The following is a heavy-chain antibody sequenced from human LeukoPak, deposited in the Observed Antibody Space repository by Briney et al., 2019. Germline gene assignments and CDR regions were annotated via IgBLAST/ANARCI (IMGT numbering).Heavy chain of an antibody. V-gene: IGHV5-51*01. Sequence: GESLKISCKGSGYSFTSYWIGWVRQMPGKGLEWMGIIYPGDSDTRYSPPFQGQVTISADKSINTAYLQWNSLQASDNAMYYCGRRSADWYVMDVWGQGTTVTVSS. J-gene: IGHJ6*02. CDR2: IYPGDSDT. D-gene: IGHD3-9*01. CDR3: GRRSADWYVMDV. CDR1: GYSFTSYW.